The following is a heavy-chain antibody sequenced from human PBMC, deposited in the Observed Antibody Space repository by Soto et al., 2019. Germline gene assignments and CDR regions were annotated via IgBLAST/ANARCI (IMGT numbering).Heavy chain of an antibody. J-gene: IGHJ4*02. Sequence: QVQLAQSGAEVQKPGASVILFCKASGYTFTSHYMHWVRQAPGQGLEWMGIINPSSGSTTYAQRFQGRVTMTRDTCTGTVYMELSSLTSEDTAVYYCARDLVPYYWGQGTLVTVSS. D-gene: IGHD3-16*01. V-gene: IGHV1-46*03. CDR2: INPSSGST. CDR3: ARDLVPYY. CDR1: GYTFTSHY.